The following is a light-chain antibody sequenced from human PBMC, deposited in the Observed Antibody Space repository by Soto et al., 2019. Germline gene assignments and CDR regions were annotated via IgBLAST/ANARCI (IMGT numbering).Light chain of an antibody. V-gene: IGLV3-21*02. CDR2: DDG. CDR3: QVWDSTSDHYV. Sequence: SYELTQPPSVSVAPGQTATITCGGENIGAKNVHWYQQRPGQAPFLVIYDDGDRPSGIPERFSGSNSGNTATLTIARVEAGDEADYYCQVWDSTSDHYVFGTGTRSPS. J-gene: IGLJ1*01. CDR1: NIGAKN.